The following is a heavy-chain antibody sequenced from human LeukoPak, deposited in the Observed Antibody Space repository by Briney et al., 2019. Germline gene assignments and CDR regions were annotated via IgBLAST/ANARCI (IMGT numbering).Heavy chain of an antibody. J-gene: IGHJ4*02. CDR2: ISERGGST. Sequence: GGSLRLSCVVSGISLSNYAMSWVRQAPGKGLEWVSYISERGGSTAYADSVKGRFTISRDNSLNTLYLQMSSLRAEDTAVYFCAKRGIVIRGILVIGYHQEAYHYDYWGQGVLVTVSS. V-gene: IGHV3-23*01. CDR1: GISLSNYA. CDR3: AKRGIVIRGILVIGYHQEAYHYDY. D-gene: IGHD3-10*01.